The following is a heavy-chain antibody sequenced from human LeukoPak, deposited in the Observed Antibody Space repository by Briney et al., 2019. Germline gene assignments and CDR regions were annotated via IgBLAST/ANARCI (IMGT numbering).Heavy chain of an antibody. J-gene: IGHJ5*02. Sequence: SETLSLTCAVSGYSISSGYYWGWIRPPPGKGLEWIGSIYHSGGTYYNPSLKSLDTISVDTSKNQFSLKLSSVTAADTAVYYCARSPGYVNWFDPWGQGTLVTVSS. CDR3: ARSPGYVNWFDP. D-gene: IGHD5-12*01. CDR2: IYHSGGT. CDR1: GYSISSGYY. V-gene: IGHV4-38-2*01.